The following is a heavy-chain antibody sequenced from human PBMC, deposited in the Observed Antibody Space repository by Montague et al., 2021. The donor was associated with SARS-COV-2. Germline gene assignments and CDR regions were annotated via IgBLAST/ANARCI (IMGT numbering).Heavy chain of an antibody. V-gene: IGHV4-59*13. CDR3: ARIAMAATFDS. CDR2: IYYTGGT. Sequence: SETLSLTCTVSGGSISPYYWNWIRQPPGKGLEWIGYIYYTGGTKYNPSHKSRVSMSVDTSKNQFSLRLTSVGAADTAVYYCARIAMAATFDSWGQGALVTVSS. D-gene: IGHD6-19*01. CDR1: GGSISPYY. J-gene: IGHJ4*02.